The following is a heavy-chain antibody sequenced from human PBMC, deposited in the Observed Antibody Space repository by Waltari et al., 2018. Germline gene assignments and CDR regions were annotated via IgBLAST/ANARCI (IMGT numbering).Heavy chain of an antibody. J-gene: IGHJ4*02. CDR2: IKGDGSER. D-gene: IGHD6-19*01. Sequence: EVQLVESGGGLVQPGGSLRLSCAASGFTFSNNWMDWVRQAPGKGLEWVAIIKGDGSERHYVDSVKGRFTISRDNPKNSQYLQMNSLRADDTAVYYCARGSGWVFDYWGQGTVVTVSS. CDR3: ARGSGWVFDY. V-gene: IGHV3-7*03. CDR1: GFTFSNNW.